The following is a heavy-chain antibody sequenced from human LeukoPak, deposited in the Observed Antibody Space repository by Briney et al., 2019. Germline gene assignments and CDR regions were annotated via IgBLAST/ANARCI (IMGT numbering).Heavy chain of an antibody. D-gene: IGHD4-17*01. CDR3: AKLVVAATTRFDY. J-gene: IGHJ4*02. CDR2: IQYDGNNK. V-gene: IGHV3-30*02. CDR1: GFTFSSYG. Sequence: GGSLRLSCAASGFTFSSYGMHWVRQAPGKGLEWVAFIQYDGNNKYYVDSVKGRFTISRDNSKNTLYLQMNSLRAEDTAVYYCAKLVVAATTRFDYWGQGTLVTVSS.